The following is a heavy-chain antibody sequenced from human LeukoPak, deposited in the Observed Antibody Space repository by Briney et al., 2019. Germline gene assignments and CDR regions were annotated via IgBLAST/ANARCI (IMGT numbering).Heavy chain of an antibody. D-gene: IGHD1-7*01. J-gene: IGHJ6*02. CDR1: GYSFTSYW. CDR2: IYPGDSDT. CDR3: ARHWVPGTTSAYYYYGMDV. V-gene: IGHV5-51*01. Sequence: GASLQISCKGSGYSFTSYWIGWVRQMPGKGLEWMGIIYPGDSDTRYSLSFQGQLTISADTSISTAYLQWSSLKASDTAMYYCARHWVPGTTSAYYYYGMDVWGQGTTVTVSS.